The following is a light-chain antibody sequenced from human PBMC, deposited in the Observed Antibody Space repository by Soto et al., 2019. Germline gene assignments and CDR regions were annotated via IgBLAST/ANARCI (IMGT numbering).Light chain of an antibody. V-gene: IGKV1-5*01. J-gene: IGKJ1*01. CDR1: QSISNR. CDR3: QQYHNLWT. CDR2: DAS. Sequence: DIQMTQSPSTLSASVGDRVTITCRASQSISNRLAWYQQKPGKAPKVLIYDASSLESGVPSRFSGSGSGTEFILTISSLQPDDFASYCCQQYHNLWTFGQGTKVDIK.